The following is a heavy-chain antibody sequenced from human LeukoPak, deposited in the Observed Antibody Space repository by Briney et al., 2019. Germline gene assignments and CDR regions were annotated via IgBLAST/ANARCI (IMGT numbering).Heavy chain of an antibody. V-gene: IGHV3-21*01. D-gene: IGHD2-21*02. CDR3: ARPALSDIVVVTAIPPFNYWFDP. Sequence: PGGSLRLSCAVSGITLSNYGMSWLRQAPGKGLEWVSSISSSSSYIYYADSVKGRFTISRDNAKNSLYLQMNSLRAEDTAVYYCARPALSDIVVVTAIPPFNYWFDPWGQGTLVTVSS. CDR1: GITLSNYG. CDR2: ISSSSSYI. J-gene: IGHJ5*02.